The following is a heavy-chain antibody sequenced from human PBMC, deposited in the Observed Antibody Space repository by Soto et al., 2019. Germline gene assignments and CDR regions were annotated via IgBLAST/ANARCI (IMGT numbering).Heavy chain of an antibody. CDR3: YYYDRSFHYRFDY. D-gene: IGHD3-22*01. CDR2: IYYSGGT. J-gene: IGHJ4*02. CDR1: GGSISSSSYY. Sequence: SETLSFTCTVSGGSISSSSYYWGWIRQPPGKGLEWIGSIYYSGGTYYNPSLKSRLTISVDTSKNQFSLKLSSVTAADTAVYYCYYYDRSFHYRFDYWGQGTLVTVSS. V-gene: IGHV4-39*01.